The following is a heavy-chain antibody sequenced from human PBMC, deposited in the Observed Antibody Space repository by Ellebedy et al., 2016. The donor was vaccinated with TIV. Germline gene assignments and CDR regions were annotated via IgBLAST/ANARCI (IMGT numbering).Heavy chain of an antibody. D-gene: IGHD5-24*01. J-gene: IGHJ4*02. V-gene: IGHV5-51*01. CDR3: ARPGGEMATSYFDY. Sequence: GGSLRLSXKASGYSFTRYWVGWVRQMPGKGLEWMGIIYPGDSDTRYSPSFQGQVTISADKSISTAYLQWSSLKASDTAMYYCARPGGEMATSYFDYWGQGTLVTVSS. CDR2: IYPGDSDT. CDR1: GYSFTRYW.